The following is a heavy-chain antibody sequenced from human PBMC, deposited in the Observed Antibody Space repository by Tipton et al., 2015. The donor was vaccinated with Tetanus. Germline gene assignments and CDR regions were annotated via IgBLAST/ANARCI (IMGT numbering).Heavy chain of an antibody. CDR2: TYTGGST. CDR3: AREETRHGYNTFDS. J-gene: IGHJ4*02. V-gene: IGHV3-9*01. CDR1: GFTFDDYA. Sequence: SLRLSCAASGFTFDDYAMHWVRQVPGKGLEWVSVTYTGGSTDFADSVKGRFSISRDNSKNTLYLQMNSLRAEDTAVYFCAREETRHGYNTFDSWGQGTPVTVSS. D-gene: IGHD5-24*01.